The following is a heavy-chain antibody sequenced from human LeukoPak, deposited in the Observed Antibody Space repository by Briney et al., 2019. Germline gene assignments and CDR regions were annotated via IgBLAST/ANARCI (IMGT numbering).Heavy chain of an antibody. CDR3: ARGPGGYTVTGGP. Sequence: GGSLRLSCIACRFTLSSFNMIWVRRAPEKGLEGVRSINISSNYICYTDTVRGRFTISRDNAKNSLYLHMSSLRADDTAVYYCARGPGGYTVTGGPWGQGTLVTVSS. V-gene: IGHV3-21*01. J-gene: IGHJ5*02. CDR2: INISSNYI. CDR1: RFTLSSFN. D-gene: IGHD4-11*01.